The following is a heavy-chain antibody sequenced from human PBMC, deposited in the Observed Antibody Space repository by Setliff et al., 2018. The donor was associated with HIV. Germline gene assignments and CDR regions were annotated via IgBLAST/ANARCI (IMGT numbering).Heavy chain of an antibody. CDR1: GFTLSSHW. V-gene: IGHV3-74*01. CDR3: AKDGISGGAYPPYYFDY. Sequence: LRLSCTTSGFTLSSHWMHWVRQAPGKGLVWVSRINRGGSFTNYADSVKGRFTISRDNSKNTLYLQMNRLRVEDTAVYYCAKDGISGGAYPPYYFDYWGHGTLVTVSS. D-gene: IGHD2-15*01. CDR2: INRGGSFT. J-gene: IGHJ4*01.